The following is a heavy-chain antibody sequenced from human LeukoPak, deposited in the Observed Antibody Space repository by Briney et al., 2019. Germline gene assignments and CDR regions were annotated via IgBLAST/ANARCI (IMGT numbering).Heavy chain of an antibody. J-gene: IGHJ4*02. CDR3: ARSSGYDAPLYY. V-gene: IGHV3-21*01. Sequence: GGSLRLSCAASGFTFSSYSMNGVHQAPGKGLEWGSFISSGCSYIYYADSVKGRFTSSRDNAKNSLYLQMNSLRAEDTAVDYCARSSGYDAPLYYWGQGTLVTVSS. D-gene: IGHD5-12*01. CDR2: ISSGCSYI. CDR1: GFTFSSYS.